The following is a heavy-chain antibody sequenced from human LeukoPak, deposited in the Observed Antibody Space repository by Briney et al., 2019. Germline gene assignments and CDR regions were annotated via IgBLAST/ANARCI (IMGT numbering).Heavy chain of an antibody. CDR2: IKQDGSEK. J-gene: IGHJ4*02. CDR3: ARAESGSEDFDY. V-gene: IGHV3-7*01. D-gene: IGHD2/OR15-2a*01. CDR1: GFTSSSDW. Sequence: GGSLRLSCAASGFTSSSDWMSSVRHGPGEGLEWVANIKQDGSEKYYVDSVKGRFTISRDNAKNSLYLQMNSLRAEDTAVYYCARAESGSEDFDYWGQGTLVTVSS.